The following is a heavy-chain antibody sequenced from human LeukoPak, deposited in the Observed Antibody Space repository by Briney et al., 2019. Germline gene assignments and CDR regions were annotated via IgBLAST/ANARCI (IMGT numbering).Heavy chain of an antibody. V-gene: IGHV3-23*01. CDR2: ISGSGSHA. CDR3: GSGPVGTTVP. Sequence: GGSLRLSCAASGFSFGSYAVGWTRQAPGQGLEWVSAISGSGSHANYAESVKGRFTISRDNSKNTLYLQMHSLIAADTAVYYCGSGPVGTTVPWGQGTLVTVSS. J-gene: IGHJ5*02. D-gene: IGHD1-1*01. CDR1: GFSFGSYA.